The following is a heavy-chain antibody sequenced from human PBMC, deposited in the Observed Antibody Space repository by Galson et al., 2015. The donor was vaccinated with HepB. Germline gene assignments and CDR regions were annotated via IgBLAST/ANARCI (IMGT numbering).Heavy chain of an antibody. CDR2: ISYDGSNK. CDR1: GFTFSSYG. V-gene: IGHV3-30*18. J-gene: IGHJ4*02. Sequence: SLRLSCAASGFTFSSYGMHWVRQAPGKGLEWVAVISYDGSNKYYADSVKGRFTISRDNSKNTLYLQMNSLRAEDTAVYYCAKGLWGDDYFDYWGQGTLVTVSS. CDR3: AKGLWGDDYFDY. D-gene: IGHD3-16*01.